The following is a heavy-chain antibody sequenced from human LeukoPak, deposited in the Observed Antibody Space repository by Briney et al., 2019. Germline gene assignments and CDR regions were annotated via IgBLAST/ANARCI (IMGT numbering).Heavy chain of an antibody. CDR3: ARGLLSSSDNGMDV. V-gene: IGHV3-74*01. CDR1: GFTFSSHW. D-gene: IGHD6-25*01. Sequence: GGSLRLSCAASGFTFSSHWMYWVRQDPGKGLMWVSRINGDGSGRSYADSAKGRFTISRDNARNTLGLQMNSLRADDTAVYYCARGLLSSSDNGMDVWGQGTTVTVSS. CDR2: INGDGSGR. J-gene: IGHJ6*02.